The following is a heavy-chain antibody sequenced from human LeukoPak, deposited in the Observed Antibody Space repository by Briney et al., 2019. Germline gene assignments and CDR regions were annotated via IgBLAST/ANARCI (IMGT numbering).Heavy chain of an antibody. J-gene: IGHJ4*02. CDR1: GFTFSSYW. Sequence: GSLRLSCAASGFTFSSYWMSWIRQSPGKGLEWTGSIYHSGSTYYNPSLKSRVTISVDTSKNQFSLKLSSVTAADTAVYYCARGGLFEFLEWLFGDYWGQGTLVTVSS. CDR2: IYHSGST. CDR3: ARGGLFEFLEWLFGDY. V-gene: IGHV4-38-2*01. D-gene: IGHD3-3*01.